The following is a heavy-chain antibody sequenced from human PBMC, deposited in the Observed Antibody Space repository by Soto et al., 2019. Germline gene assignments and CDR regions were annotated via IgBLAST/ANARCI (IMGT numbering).Heavy chain of an antibody. D-gene: IGHD2-2*01. V-gene: IGHV1-69*04. CDR1: GGTFSSYA. CDR2: IIPILGIA. J-gene: IGHJ6*02. Sequence: ASVKVSCKASGGTFSSYAISWVRQAPGQGLEWMGRIIPILGIANYAQKFQGRVTITADKSTSTAYMELSSLRSEDTAVYYCASSRTRKGYCSSTSCYDYYYYGMDVWGQGTTVTVSS. CDR3: ASSRTRKGYCSSTSCYDYYYYGMDV.